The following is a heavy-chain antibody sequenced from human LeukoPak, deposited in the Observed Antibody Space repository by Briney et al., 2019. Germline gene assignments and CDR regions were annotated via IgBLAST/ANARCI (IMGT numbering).Heavy chain of an antibody. D-gene: IGHD3-10*01. CDR2: INHSGST. CDR1: IGSFSDYY. CDR3: ARVRKAAPTWFGDRAFDI. V-gene: IGHV4-34*01. Sequence: SETLSLTCAVYIGSFSDYYWSWIRQPPGKGLEWIGEINHSGSTNYNPSLKSRVTISVDTSKNQFSLKLSSVTAADTAVYYCARVRKAAPTWFGDRAFDIWGQGTMVTVSS. J-gene: IGHJ3*02.